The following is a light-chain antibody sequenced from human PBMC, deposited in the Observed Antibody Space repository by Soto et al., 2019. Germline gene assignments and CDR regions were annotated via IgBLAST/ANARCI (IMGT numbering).Light chain of an antibody. CDR1: QGIGTW. V-gene: IGKV1-5*01. CDR2: DAS. Sequence: DIQMTQSPSTLSASLGDRVTITCRASQGIGTWLAWYQRKPGKAPKLLIYDASSLEFGVPSRFSGSGSGTEFTLTPSSLQPDDFASYYCQQYNTFWTFGQGTKVDIK. CDR3: QQYNTFWT. J-gene: IGKJ1*01.